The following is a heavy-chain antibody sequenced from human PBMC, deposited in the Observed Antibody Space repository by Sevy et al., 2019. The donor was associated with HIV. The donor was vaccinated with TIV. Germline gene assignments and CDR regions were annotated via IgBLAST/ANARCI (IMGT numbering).Heavy chain of an antibody. CDR2: LNWDSGSV. V-gene: IGHV3-9*01. CDR3: AKDIGATGIAVVAN. D-gene: IGHD6-19*01. J-gene: IGHJ4*02. CDR1: GFTFEDFA. Sequence: GGSLRLSCAASGFTFEDFAMHWVRQVPGKGLEWVSGLNWDSGSVAYADSVKGRFTISRDNAKNALFLQMNSLRAEDTALYYCAKDIGATGIAVVANWGQGIQVTVSS.